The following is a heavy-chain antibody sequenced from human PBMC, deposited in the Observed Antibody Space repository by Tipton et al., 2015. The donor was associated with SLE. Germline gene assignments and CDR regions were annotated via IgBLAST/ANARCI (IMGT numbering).Heavy chain of an antibody. D-gene: IGHD6-13*01. CDR3: ARGRVAAVYYYYYYYMDV. CDR2: INHSGST. CDR1: GGSFRGYY. V-gene: IGHV4-34*01. Sequence: TLSLTCAVYGGSFRGYYWSWIRQPPGKGLEWIGEINHSGSTNYNPSLKSRVTISVDTSKNQFSLKLSSVTAADTAVYYCARGRVAAVYYYYYYYMDVWGKGTTVTVSS. J-gene: IGHJ6*03.